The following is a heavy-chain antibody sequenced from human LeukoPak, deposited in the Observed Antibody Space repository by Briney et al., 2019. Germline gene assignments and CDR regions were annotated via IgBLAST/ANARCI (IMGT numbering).Heavy chain of an antibody. J-gene: IGHJ4*02. D-gene: IGHD6-6*01. V-gene: IGHV1-2*02. CDR3: ARDSSSEQFDY. Sequence: SVKLSCKASGYTFTGYYMHWVRHAPRQGREWMGWINPNSGRTNYAQMSQGRVTMTRDTSISTAYMELSRLRSDDTAVYDCARDSSSEQFDYWGQGTLVTVSS. CDR2: INPNSGRT. CDR1: GYTFTGYY.